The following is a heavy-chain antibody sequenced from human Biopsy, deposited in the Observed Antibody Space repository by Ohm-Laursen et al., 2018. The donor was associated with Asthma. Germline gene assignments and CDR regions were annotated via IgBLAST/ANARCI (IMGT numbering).Heavy chain of an antibody. CDR3: ASDFPKDYVRYNFQF. V-gene: IGHV1-24*01. Sequence: GAPVKVSCKISGYSLTDLSMHWVRQAPGQGLEWMGGHDHEEGGTVNARRFQGRVTMTEDTYTDTAYMELSSLSSDDTAVYYCASDFPKDYVRYNFQFWGQGTLVTVSS. CDR1: GYSLTDLS. D-gene: IGHD4-17*01. J-gene: IGHJ4*02. CDR2: HDHEEGGT.